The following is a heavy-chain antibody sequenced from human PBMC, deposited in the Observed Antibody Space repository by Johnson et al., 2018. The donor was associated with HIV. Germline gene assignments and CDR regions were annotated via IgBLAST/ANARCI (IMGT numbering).Heavy chain of an antibody. J-gene: IGHJ3*02. D-gene: IGHD7-27*01. Sequence: QVQLVESGGGVVQPGRSLRLSCAASGFRFSNYALHWVRQTPGKGLEWVALISDDGSNIYYADSVKGQFTISRDNSKNTLHLQMNSLRVEDTAVYYCARGGDDAFDIWGQGTMVTVSS. CDR1: GFRFSNYA. V-gene: IGHV3-30-3*01. CDR3: ARGGDDAFDI. CDR2: ISDDGSNI.